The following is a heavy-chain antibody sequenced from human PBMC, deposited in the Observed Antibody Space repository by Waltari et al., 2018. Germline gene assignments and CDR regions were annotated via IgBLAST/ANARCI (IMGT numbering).Heavy chain of an antibody. Sequence: EVQLVESGGTLVQPGGSLRLSCAASGFTFSSHGMIWVRQAPAKGVHGISYISNRGTTINYADSVKGRFTIARDNARNTLYLQMNRLRDEEAALYHCVRVMCRTVDIMYFRYWGQGPRVPVSS. D-gene: IGHD4-4*01. CDR3: VRVMCRTVDIMYFRY. CDR2: ISNRGTTI. J-gene: IGHJ4*02. V-gene: IGHV3-48*02. CDR1: GFTFSSHG.